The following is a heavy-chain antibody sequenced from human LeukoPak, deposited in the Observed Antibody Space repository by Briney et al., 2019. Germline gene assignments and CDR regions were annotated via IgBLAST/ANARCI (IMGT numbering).Heavy chain of an antibody. V-gene: IGHV4-39*07. D-gene: IGHD6-19*01. J-gene: IGHJ5*02. Sequence: PSETLSLTCTVSGGSISSSSYYWGWIRQPPGQGLEWIGSIFYSGITYYNPSLKSRVTISVDTSKNQFSLKLSSVTAADTAVYYCARAHGSGWYGRGFWFDPWGQGTLVTVSS. CDR2: IFYSGIT. CDR1: GGSISSSSYY. CDR3: ARAHGSGWYGRGFWFDP.